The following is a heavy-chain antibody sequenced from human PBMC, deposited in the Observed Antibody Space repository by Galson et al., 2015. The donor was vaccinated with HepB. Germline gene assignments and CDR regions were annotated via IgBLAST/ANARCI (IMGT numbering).Heavy chain of an antibody. CDR3: VTDRVRGDTWFKGFDY. V-gene: IGHV3-15*01. Sequence: SLRLSCAASGFSFSHAYMSWVRQAPGKGLEWVARVKTKTDGGARDYTAPVRGRFSISRDDSNNTVYLEMNSLKTEDTAVYYCVTDRVRGDTWFKGFDYWGQGTLVTVSS. CDR2: VKTKTDGGAR. J-gene: IGHJ4*02. D-gene: IGHD3-10*01. CDR1: GFSFSHAY.